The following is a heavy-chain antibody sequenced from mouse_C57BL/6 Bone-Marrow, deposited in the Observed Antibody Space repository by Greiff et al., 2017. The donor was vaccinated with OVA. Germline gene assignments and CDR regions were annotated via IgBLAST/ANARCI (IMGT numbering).Heavy chain of an antibody. Sequence: EVQLQQSGTVLARPGASVKMSCKTSGYTFTSYWMHWVKQRPGQGLEWIGAIYPGNSDTSYNQKFKGKAKLTAVTSASTAYMELSSLTNEDAAVYYCTRRGPTIVTFDYWGQGTTLTVSS. D-gene: IGHD2-5*01. J-gene: IGHJ2*01. CDR2: IYPGNSDT. V-gene: IGHV1-5*01. CDR1: GYTFTSYW. CDR3: TRRGPTIVTFDY.